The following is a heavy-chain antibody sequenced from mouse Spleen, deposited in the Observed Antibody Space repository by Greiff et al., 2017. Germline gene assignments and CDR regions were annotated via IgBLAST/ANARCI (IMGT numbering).Heavy chain of an antibody. CDR3: ARHRYEDFDY. Sequence: EVQRVESGGGLVKPGGSLKLSCAASGFAFSSYDMSWVRQTPEKRLEWVAYISSGGGSTYYPDTVKGRFTISRDNAKNTLYLQMSSLKSEDTAMYYCARHRYEDFDYWGQGTTLTVSS. D-gene: IGHD2-14*01. CDR1: GFAFSSYD. J-gene: IGHJ2*01. CDR2: ISSGGGST. V-gene: IGHV5-12-1*01.